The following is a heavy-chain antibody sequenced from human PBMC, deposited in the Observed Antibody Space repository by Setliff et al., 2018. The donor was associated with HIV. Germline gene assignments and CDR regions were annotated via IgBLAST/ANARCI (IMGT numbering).Heavy chain of an antibody. CDR2: IYSSGRT. J-gene: IGHJ3*01. CDR3: ARAKFYYDSSGFFPLPAAFDF. V-gene: IGHV4-4*08. Sequence: PSETLSLTCNVSGGSISNYFWSWIRQPPGKGLEWVGYIYSSGRTNYNPSLKSRVTMSVDTSKNQFSLKPNSVTATDTALYYCARAKFYYDSSGFFPLPAAFDFWGQGTMVTVSS. CDR1: GGSISNYF. D-gene: IGHD3-22*01.